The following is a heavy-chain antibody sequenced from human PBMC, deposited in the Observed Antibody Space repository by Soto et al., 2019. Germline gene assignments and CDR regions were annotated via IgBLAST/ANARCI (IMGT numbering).Heavy chain of an antibody. CDR1: GFTFSSYA. D-gene: IGHD3-9*01. Sequence: GGSLRLSCAASGFTFSSYAMSWVRQAPGKGLEWVSAISGSGGSTYYADSVKGRFTISRDNSKNTLYLQMNSLRAEDTAVYYCAKDSWLEGLRSTNWFDPWGQGTLVTVSS. V-gene: IGHV3-23*01. J-gene: IGHJ5*02. CDR3: AKDSWLEGLRSTNWFDP. CDR2: ISGSGGST.